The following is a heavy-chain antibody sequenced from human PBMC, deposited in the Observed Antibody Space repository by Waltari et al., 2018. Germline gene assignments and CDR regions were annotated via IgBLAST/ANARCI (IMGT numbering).Heavy chain of an antibody. Sequence: DVQLVESGGGLVQPGGSLGLPCSASGFSFSSHWMAWVRQAPGKGPEWVANINRGGSGRYYLDSVEGRFVISRDDSKNSLFLQMNSLRPEDTALYYCARHFPDGANDFDYWGQGTLVTVST. V-gene: IGHV3-7*03. CDR1: GFSFSSHW. CDR2: INRGGSGR. CDR3: ARHFPDGANDFDY. J-gene: IGHJ4*02. D-gene: IGHD1-1*01.